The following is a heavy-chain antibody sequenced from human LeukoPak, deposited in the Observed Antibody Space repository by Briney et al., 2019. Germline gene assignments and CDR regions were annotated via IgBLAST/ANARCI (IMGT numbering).Heavy chain of an antibody. Sequence: GESLKISCKGSGYSFTSYWIGWVRQMPGKGLEWMGIIYPGDSDTRYSPSFQGQVTISADKSISTAYLQWSSLKASDTAMYYCARQAQEWSGYRNWFDPWGQGTLATVSS. D-gene: IGHD3-3*01. CDR2: IYPGDSDT. V-gene: IGHV5-51*01. CDR3: ARQAQEWSGYRNWFDP. CDR1: GYSFTSYW. J-gene: IGHJ5*02.